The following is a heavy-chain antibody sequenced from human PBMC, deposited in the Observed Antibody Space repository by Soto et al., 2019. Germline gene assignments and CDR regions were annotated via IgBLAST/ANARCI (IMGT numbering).Heavy chain of an antibody. V-gene: IGHV3-30*04. J-gene: IGHJ6*02. CDR1: GFTFSSYA. D-gene: IGHD2-2*01. CDR2: ISYDGRNK. Sequence: QVQLVESGGGVVQPGRSLRLSCAASGFTFSSYAMHWVRQAPGKGLEWVAVISYDGRNKYYADSVKGRFTISRDNSKNTLYLQMNSLRAEDTAVYYCAKVHCSSTSCYPTYYYYYGMDVWGQGTTVTVSS. CDR3: AKVHCSSTSCYPTYYYYYGMDV.